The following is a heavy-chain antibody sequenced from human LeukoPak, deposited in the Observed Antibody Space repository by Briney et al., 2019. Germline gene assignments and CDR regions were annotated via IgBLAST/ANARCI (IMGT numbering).Heavy chain of an antibody. D-gene: IGHD3-22*01. J-gene: IGHJ4*02. Sequence: SETLSLTXTVYGGSFSDYYWSWIRQPPGKGLEWIGEINHSGSTNYSPSLKSRVTISVDTSKNQFSLKLSSVTAADTAVYYCARGGRGYYDISGYYYSWGQGTLVTVSS. CDR1: GGSFSDYY. V-gene: IGHV4-34*01. CDR3: ARGGRGYYDISGYYYS. CDR2: INHSGST.